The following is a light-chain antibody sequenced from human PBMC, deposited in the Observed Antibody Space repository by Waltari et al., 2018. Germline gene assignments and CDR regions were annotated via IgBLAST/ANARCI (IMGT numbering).Light chain of an antibody. CDR2: DAS. CDR3: QQFDRSPPVT. Sequence: EIVLTQSPGTLSLSPGETATLSCRASQSIRLAWYQQKPGQAPILLIHDASKRATGIPDRFSGSGSGTDFTLTISRLEPEDFAMYYCQQFDRSPPVTFGGGTKVEIK. J-gene: IGKJ4*01. V-gene: IGKV3-20*01. CDR1: QSIR.